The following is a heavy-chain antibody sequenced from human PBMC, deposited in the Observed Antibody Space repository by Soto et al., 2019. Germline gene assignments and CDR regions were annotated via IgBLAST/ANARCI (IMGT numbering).Heavy chain of an antibody. D-gene: IGHD3-22*01. J-gene: IGHJ3*02. CDR3: ATAYVYDFENSNYSRDAFDI. Sequence: PGESLKISCNASRYSFSFYWIGWVRHMPGKGLQWMAIMYPGDSDIRYSPSFEAHVTISADKSTSTAFLQWSSLKASDTAMYYCATAYVYDFENSNYSRDAFDIWGQGTLVTVSS. CDR2: MYPGDSDI. V-gene: IGHV5-51*01. CDR1: RYSFSFYW.